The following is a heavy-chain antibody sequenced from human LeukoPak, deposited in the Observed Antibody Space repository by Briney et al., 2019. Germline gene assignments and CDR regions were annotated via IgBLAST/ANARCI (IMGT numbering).Heavy chain of an antibody. Sequence: GSSVKVSCKASGGTFSSYAISWVRQAPGQGLAWMGGIIPIFGTADYAQKFQGRVTITTDESTSTAYMELSSLRSEDTAVYYCAREGTMVRGVIHYYFDYWGQGTLVTVSS. J-gene: IGHJ4*02. CDR2: IIPIFGTA. CDR3: AREGTMVRGVIHYYFDY. V-gene: IGHV1-69*05. CDR1: GGTFSSYA. D-gene: IGHD3-10*01.